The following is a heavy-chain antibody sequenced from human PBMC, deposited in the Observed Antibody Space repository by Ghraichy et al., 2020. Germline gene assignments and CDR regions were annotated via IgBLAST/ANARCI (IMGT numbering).Heavy chain of an antibody. CDR3: ARERHPEFTILGGGMDV. Sequence: SETLSLTCAVSGGSISSSNWWSWVRQPPGKGLEWIGEIYHSGSTNYNPSLKSRVTISVDKSKNQFSLKLSSVTAADTAVYYCARERHPEFTILGGGMDVWGQGTTVTVSS. CDR2: IYHSGST. CDR1: GGSISSSNW. D-gene: IGHD3-9*01. V-gene: IGHV4-4*02. J-gene: IGHJ6*02.